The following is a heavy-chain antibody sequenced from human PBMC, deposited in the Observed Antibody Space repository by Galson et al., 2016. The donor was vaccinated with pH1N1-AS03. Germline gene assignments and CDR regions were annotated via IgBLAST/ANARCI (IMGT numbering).Heavy chain of an antibody. CDR3: ARAAPFDP. Sequence: SVKVSGKASGYTFSNFGMSWVRQAPGQGLEWMGWISPQNGNTQYAQRLEGRVTMTTDTSTSTAYMELWSLTYDDTAVYYCARAAPFDPWGQGTLVIVSS. J-gene: IGHJ5*02. V-gene: IGHV1-18*04. D-gene: IGHD2-15*01. CDR1: GYTFSNFG. CDR2: ISPQNGNT.